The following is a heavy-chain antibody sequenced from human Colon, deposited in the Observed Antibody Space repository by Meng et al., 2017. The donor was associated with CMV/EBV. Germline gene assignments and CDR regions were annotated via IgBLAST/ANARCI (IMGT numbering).Heavy chain of an antibody. CDR1: GYTFTGYY. CDR3: ARERSSNNGDNWFDP. Sequence: ASVKVSCKASGYTFTGYYMHWVRQAPGQGLEWMGWINPNSGGTNYAQKFQGRVNMTRDTSISTAYMELSSLTSDDSAVYHCARERSSNNGDNWFDPWGQGTLVTVSS. CDR2: INPNSGGT. J-gene: IGHJ5*02. D-gene: IGHD2-2*01. V-gene: IGHV1-2*02.